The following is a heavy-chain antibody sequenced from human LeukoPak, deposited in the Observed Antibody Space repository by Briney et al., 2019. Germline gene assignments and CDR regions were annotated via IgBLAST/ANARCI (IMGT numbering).Heavy chain of an antibody. CDR3: TTPAMGSNCGGDCYPFDY. Sequence: GGSLRLSCAASGFTFSNAWMSWVRQAPGKGLEWVGRIKSKTDGGTTDYAAPAKGRFTISRDDSKNTLYLQMNSLKTEDTAVYYCTTPAMGSNCGGDCYPFDYWGQGTLVTVSS. V-gene: IGHV3-15*01. CDR1: GFTFSNAW. CDR2: IKSKTDGGTT. D-gene: IGHD2-21*02. J-gene: IGHJ4*02.